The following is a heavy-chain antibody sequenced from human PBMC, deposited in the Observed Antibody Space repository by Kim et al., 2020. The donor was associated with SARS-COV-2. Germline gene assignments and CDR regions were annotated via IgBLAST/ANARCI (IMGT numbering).Heavy chain of an antibody. V-gene: IGHV1-69*13. Sequence: SVKVSCKASGGTFSSYAISWVRQAPGQGLEWMGGIIPIFGTANYAQKFQGRVTITADESTSTAYMELSSLRSEDTAVYYCARGVGYGGNSGYYYYGMDVWGQGTTVTVSS. J-gene: IGHJ6*02. CDR2: IIPIFGTA. CDR3: ARGVGYGGNSGYYYYGMDV. CDR1: GGTFSSYA. D-gene: IGHD2-21*02.